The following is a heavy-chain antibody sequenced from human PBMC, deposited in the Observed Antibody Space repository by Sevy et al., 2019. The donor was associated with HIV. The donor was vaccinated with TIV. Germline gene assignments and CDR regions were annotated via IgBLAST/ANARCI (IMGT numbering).Heavy chain of an antibody. D-gene: IGHD4-17*01. CDR1: GFTFSDYY. J-gene: IGHJ6*02. CDR2: ISGSDGTM. Sequence: GGSLRLSCAASGFTFSDYYMSWIRQAPGKGLEWISYISGSDGTMYYADSVKGRFTISRDNAKNSLHLQMNSLRAEDTAVYYCARDHVKDGDLGDYYYYAMDVWGQGTTVTVSS. V-gene: IGHV3-11*01. CDR3: ARDHVKDGDLGDYYYYAMDV.